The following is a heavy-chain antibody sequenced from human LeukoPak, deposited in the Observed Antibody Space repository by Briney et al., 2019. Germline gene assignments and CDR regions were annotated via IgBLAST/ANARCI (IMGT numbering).Heavy chain of an antibody. CDR1: GFTFSDYY. D-gene: IGHD3-22*01. CDR2: ISSSGSTI. CDR3: AGDSSGYYYYFDY. J-gene: IGHJ4*02. V-gene: IGHV3-11*01. Sequence: GGSLRLSCAASGFTFSDYYLSWIRQAPGKGLEWVSYISSSGSTIYYADSVKGRFTISRDNAKNSLYLQMNSLRAEETAVYYCAGDSSGYYYYFDYWGQGTLVTVSS.